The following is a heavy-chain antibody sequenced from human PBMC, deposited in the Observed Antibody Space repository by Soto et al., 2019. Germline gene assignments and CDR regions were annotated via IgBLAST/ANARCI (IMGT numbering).Heavy chain of an antibody. CDR3: ARGHQPGIAAAGYDY. CDR1: GGSISSYY. CDR2: IYYSGST. Sequence: PSETLSLTCTVSGGSISSYYWSWIRQPPGKGLEWIGYIYYSGSTNYNPSLKSRVTISVDTSKNQFSLKLSSVTAADTAVYYCARGHQPGIAAAGYDYWGQGTLVTVSS. V-gene: IGHV4-59*08. D-gene: IGHD6-13*01. J-gene: IGHJ4*02.